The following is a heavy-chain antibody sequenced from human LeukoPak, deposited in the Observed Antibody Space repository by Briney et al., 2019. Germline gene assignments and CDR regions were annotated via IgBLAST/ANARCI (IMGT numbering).Heavy chain of an antibody. CDR2: IYTSGST. CDR3: ARGGRIVGATPVLDY. D-gene: IGHD1-26*01. Sequence: SETLSLTCTVSGGSISSYYWSWIRQPAGKGLEWIGRIYTSGSTNYNPSLKSRVTISVDTSKNQFSLKLSSVTAADTAVYYCARGGRIVGATPVLDYWGQGTLVTVSS. CDR1: GGSISSYY. V-gene: IGHV4-4*07. J-gene: IGHJ4*02.